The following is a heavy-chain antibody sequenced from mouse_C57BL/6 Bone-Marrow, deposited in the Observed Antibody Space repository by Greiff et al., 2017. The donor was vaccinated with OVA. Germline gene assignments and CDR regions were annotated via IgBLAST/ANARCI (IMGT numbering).Heavy chain of an antibody. Sequence: DVHLVESGGGLVKPGGSLKLSCAASGFTFSDYGMHWVRQAPEKGLEWVAYISSGSSTIYYADTVKGRFTISRDNAKNTLFLQMTSLRSEDTAMYYCASCYYSNSMDYWGQGTSVTVSS. D-gene: IGHD2-5*01. CDR1: GFTFSDYG. V-gene: IGHV5-17*01. CDR3: ASCYYSNSMDY. CDR2: ISSGSSTI. J-gene: IGHJ4*01.